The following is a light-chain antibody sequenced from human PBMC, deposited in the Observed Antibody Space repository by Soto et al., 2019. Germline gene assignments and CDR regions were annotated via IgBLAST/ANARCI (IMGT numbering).Light chain of an antibody. J-gene: IGKJ1*01. Sequence: DIHTTPPPSSLSVPLGYRVALPCRASQSIGTFLNCYQQKPGEAPNLLIHTSFTLYSGVPSRFSGSGSGTEFTLTTSILQPDDVVTYCWPHYTCHPDAFGQRTKADI. CDR2: TSF. V-gene: IGKV1-39*01. CDR3: PHYTCHPDA. CDR1: QSIGTF.